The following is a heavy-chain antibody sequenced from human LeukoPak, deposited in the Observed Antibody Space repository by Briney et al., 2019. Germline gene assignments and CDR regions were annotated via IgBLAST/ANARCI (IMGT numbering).Heavy chain of an antibody. CDR2: IYYSGST. CDR1: GGAISSSNCC. J-gene: IGHJ4*02. Sequence: PSETLSLTCTVYGGAISSSNCCWGWIRQPPGKGLEWIGYIYYSGSTYYNPSLKSRVTISVDTSKNQFSLKLSSVTAADTAVYYCAGGTSSRGGPLQIDYWGQGTLVTVSS. V-gene: IGHV4-31*03. CDR3: AGGTSSRGGPLQIDY. D-gene: IGHD3-10*01.